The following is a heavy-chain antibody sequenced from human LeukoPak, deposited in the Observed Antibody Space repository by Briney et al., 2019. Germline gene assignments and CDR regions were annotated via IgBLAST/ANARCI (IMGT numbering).Heavy chain of an antibody. CDR1: GVSISGYY. V-gene: IGHV4-59*01. CDR2: IYYNGTT. CDR3: ARDGFGWPLGY. J-gene: IGHJ4*02. Sequence: KPSETPSLTCSVSGVSISGYYWSWIRQPPGKRLECIGCIYYNGTTTYNPSLKSRVTISLDTSKNQFSLRLRSVTAADTAVYYCARDGFGWPLGYWGQGTLVTVSS. D-gene: IGHD3-16*01.